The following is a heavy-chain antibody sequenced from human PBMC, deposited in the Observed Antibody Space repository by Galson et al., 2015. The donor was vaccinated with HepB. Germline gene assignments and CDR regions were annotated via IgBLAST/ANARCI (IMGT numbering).Heavy chain of an antibody. CDR2: ISYDGNNK. CDR1: GFTFGSYA. J-gene: IGHJ4*02. Sequence: SLRLSCAASGFTFGSYAMHWVRQAPGQGLEWVAIISYDGNNKDYADSVKGRFPISRDNSKNTLYLHIRSLRAEDAAIYYCARGTYYDFWSAYHPQYYFDFWGQGTLVTVSS. D-gene: IGHD3-3*01. V-gene: IGHV3-30-3*01. CDR3: ARGTYYDFWSAYHPQYYFDF.